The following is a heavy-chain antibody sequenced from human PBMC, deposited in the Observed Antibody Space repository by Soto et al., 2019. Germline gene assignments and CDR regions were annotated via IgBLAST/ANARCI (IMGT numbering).Heavy chain of an antibody. CDR1: GYSFSSYD. Sequence: ASVKVSCKASGYSFSSYDINWVRQAAGQGLEWMGWMNPSSGNKAYAQKFQGRVAMTRNTSISTAYMELTSLTSEDTAAYYCARGGVSRGAFDIWGQGTMVTVSS. D-gene: IGHD3-10*01. J-gene: IGHJ3*02. CDR2: MNPSSGNK. V-gene: IGHV1-8*01. CDR3: ARGGVSRGAFDI.